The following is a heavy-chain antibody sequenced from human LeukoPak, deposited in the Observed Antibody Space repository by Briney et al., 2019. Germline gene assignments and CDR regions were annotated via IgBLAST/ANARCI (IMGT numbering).Heavy chain of an antibody. J-gene: IGHJ3*02. CDR2: INPNSGGT. CDR3: ARRIAVAHNAFDI. Sequence: ASVKVSCKASGYTFTGYYMHWVRQAPGQGPEWMGWINPNSGGTNYPQNFQGRVTMTTDTSTSTAYMELRSLRSDDTAVYYCARRIAVAHNAFDIWGQGTMVTVSS. D-gene: IGHD6-19*01. V-gene: IGHV1-2*02. CDR1: GYTFTGYY.